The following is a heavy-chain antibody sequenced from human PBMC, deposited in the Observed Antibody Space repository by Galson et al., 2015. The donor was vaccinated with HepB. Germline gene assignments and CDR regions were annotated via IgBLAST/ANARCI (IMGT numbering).Heavy chain of an antibody. CDR1: GFTFSNFW. V-gene: IGHV3-7*01. J-gene: IGHJ3*02. CDR2: IKQDGSEK. D-gene: IGHD4-17*01. Sequence: SLRLSCAASGFTFSNFWMSWVRQAPGKGLEWVANIKQDGSEKHYVDSVKGRFTISRDNVKNSLYLQMSSLRDEDTAVYHCARAIYGDGGSDAFDIWGQGAMVTASS. CDR3: ARAIYGDGGSDAFDI.